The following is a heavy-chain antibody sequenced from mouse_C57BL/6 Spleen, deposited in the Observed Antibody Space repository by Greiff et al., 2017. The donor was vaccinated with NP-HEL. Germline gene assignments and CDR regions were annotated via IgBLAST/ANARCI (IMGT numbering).Heavy chain of an antibody. Sequence: EVQGVESGGGLVKPGGSLKLSCAASGFTFSSYAMSWVRQTPEKRLEWVATISDGGSYTYYPDNVKGRFTISRDNAKNNLYLQMSHLKSEDTAMYYCARDWAYYDGGFAYWGQGSLVTVSA. V-gene: IGHV5-4*01. D-gene: IGHD1-1*01. CDR1: GFTFSSYA. CDR3: ARDWAYYDGGFAY. CDR2: ISDGGSYT. J-gene: IGHJ3*01.